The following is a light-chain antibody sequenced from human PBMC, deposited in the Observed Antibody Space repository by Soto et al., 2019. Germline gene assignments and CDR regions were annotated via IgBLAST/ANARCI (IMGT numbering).Light chain of an antibody. J-gene: IGKJ1*01. Sequence: EIVMTQSPATLSVSPGERATLSCRASQSVSSNLAWYQQKPGQAPRLLIYGASTRATGIPARFSGSGSGTEFTLTISRLQSEDFAFYYCQHYNSWPRTFGQGTKVEIK. CDR2: GAS. CDR1: QSVSSN. V-gene: IGKV3-15*01. CDR3: QHYNSWPRT.